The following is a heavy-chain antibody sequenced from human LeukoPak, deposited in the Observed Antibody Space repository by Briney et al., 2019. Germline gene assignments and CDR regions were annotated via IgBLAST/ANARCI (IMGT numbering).Heavy chain of an antibody. CDR3: ARPSMMANYYYYYYMDV. V-gene: IGHV3-30*16. Sequence: GSLGLSCSAPGFPFSSYSMHWVRQAPGKGLEWVAVISYDGSNKYYADSVKGRFTISRDNSKNTLYMQMNSLRAEDTAVYYCARPSMMANYYYYYYMDVWGKGTTVTVSS. J-gene: IGHJ6*03. CDR2: ISYDGSNK. CDR1: GFPFSSYS. D-gene: IGHD5-24*01.